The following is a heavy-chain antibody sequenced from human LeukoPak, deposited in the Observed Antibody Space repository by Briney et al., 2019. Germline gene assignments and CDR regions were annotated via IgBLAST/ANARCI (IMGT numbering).Heavy chain of an antibody. D-gene: IGHD3-22*01. CDR3: ARDRYYYDSSGYSPRFDP. CDR2: IIPIFGTA. J-gene: IGHJ5*02. V-gene: IGHV1-69*06. CDR1: GGTFSSYA. Sequence: GASVKVSCKASGGTFSSYAISWVRQAPGQGLEWMGGIIPIFGTANYAQKFQGRVTITADKSTSTAYMELGSLRSEDTAVYYCARDRYYYDSSGYSPRFDPWGQGTLVTVSS.